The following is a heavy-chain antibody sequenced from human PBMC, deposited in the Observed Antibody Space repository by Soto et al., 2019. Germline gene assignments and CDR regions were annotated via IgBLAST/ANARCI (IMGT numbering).Heavy chain of an antibody. D-gene: IGHD5-12*01. CDR3: AREGSYSAYNFAHGIQLWSFDF. J-gene: IGHJ4*02. V-gene: IGHV1-8*01. CDR1: GYSFTRHD. CDR2: MNPNSGNA. Sequence: ASVKVSCKATGYSFTRHDINWLRQAAGQGLEWMGWMNPNSGNAVYAQKFQGRVTMTRNTSITTAYIEVTSLKSKDTAVYYCAREGSYSAYNFAHGIQLWSFDFWGQGALVTVSS.